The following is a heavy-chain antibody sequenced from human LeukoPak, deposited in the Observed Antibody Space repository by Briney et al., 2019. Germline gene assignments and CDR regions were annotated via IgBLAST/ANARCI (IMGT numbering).Heavy chain of an antibody. CDR2: ISSSSGTL. Sequence: GGSLRLSCAASGFTFSSYSMNWVRQAPGKGLEWVSYISSSSGTLYYADSVKGRFTISRDSAKNSLYLQMNSPRAEDTAVYYCARSSSGSYGGFDYWGQGTLVTVSS. D-gene: IGHD1-26*01. J-gene: IGHJ4*02. V-gene: IGHV3-48*04. CDR3: ARSSSGSYGGFDY. CDR1: GFTFSSYS.